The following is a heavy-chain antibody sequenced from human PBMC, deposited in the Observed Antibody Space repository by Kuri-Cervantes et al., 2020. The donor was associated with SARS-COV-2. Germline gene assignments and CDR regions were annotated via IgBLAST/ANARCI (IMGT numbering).Heavy chain of an antibody. J-gene: IGHJ6*03. D-gene: IGHD5-18*01. Sequence: GSLRLSCTVSGGSISSYYWGWIRQPPGKGLEWIGSIYHSGSTYYNPSLKSRVTISVDTSKNQFSLKLSSVTAADTAVYYCAKSRGYSYGYQTRYYYYMDVWGKGTTVTVSS. CDR3: AKSRGYSYGYQTRYYYYMDV. V-gene: IGHV4-59*05. CDR1: GGSISSYY. CDR2: IYHSGST.